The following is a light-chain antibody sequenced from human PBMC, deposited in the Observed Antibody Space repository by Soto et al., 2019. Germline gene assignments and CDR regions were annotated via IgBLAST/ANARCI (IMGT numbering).Light chain of an antibody. CDR1: QGVGAD. CDR2: GAS. J-gene: IGKJ1*01. V-gene: IGKV3-15*01. Sequence: EIVMTQAPAILSLSPGERATLSCRASQGVGADLVWYQQKPGRAPRLLIYGASNRATGVTDRFSGSGAGTLFTLTISNLQSFDLAVYXXXXXXXXXRXFXQGTKVDNK. CDR3: XXXXXXXRX.